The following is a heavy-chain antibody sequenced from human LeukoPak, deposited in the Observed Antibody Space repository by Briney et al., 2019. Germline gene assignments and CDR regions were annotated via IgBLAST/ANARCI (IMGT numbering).Heavy chain of an antibody. CDR3: TKAVVDTVH. CDR1: EFTFSNYW. V-gene: IGHV3-74*01. CDR2: INNDGSST. Sequence: PGGSLRLSCAASEFTFSNYWMHWVRQAPGKGLVWVSRINNDGSSTTYADSVKGRFTISRDNAKNTLYLQMNSLRAEDTAVYYCTKAVVDTVHWGQGTVVTVSS. D-gene: IGHD6-19*01. J-gene: IGHJ4*02.